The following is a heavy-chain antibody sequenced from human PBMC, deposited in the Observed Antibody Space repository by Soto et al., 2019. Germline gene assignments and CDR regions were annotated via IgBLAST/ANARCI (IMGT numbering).Heavy chain of an antibody. D-gene: IGHD3-10*02. CDR3: ARNLMSHVTDY. CDR1: GGSFSGYY. Sequence: SETLSLTCAVYGGSFSGYYWSWIRQPPGKGLEWIGEINHSGSTNYNPSLKSRVTISVDTSKNQFSLKLSSVTAADTAVYYCARNLMSHVTDYWGQGTLVTVSS. J-gene: IGHJ4*02. CDR2: INHSGST. V-gene: IGHV4-34*01.